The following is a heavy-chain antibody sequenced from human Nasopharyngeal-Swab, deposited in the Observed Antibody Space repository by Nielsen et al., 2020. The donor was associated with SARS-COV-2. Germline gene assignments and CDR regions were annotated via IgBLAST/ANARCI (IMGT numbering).Heavy chain of an antibody. CDR1: DFTFSHYW. J-gene: IGHJ4*02. D-gene: IGHD3-10*01. Sequence: GESLKISCGASDFTFSHYWMSWVRQAPGKGLEWVANINHDGSQKYYVDSVKGRFTISRDNSKNSLYLQMNSLRAEDTAVYYCARDPPLWFGELLLGLFFFDYLGQGTLVTVSS. CDR2: INHDGSQK. V-gene: IGHV3-7*03. CDR3: ARDPPLWFGELLLGLFFFDY.